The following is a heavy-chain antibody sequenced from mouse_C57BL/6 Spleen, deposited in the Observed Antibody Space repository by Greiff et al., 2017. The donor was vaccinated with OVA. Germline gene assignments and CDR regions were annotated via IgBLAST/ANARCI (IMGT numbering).Heavy chain of an antibody. V-gene: IGHV5-9*01. CDR2: ISGGGGNT. CDR1: GFTFSSYT. CDR3: ARPYGSSYGYFDV. J-gene: IGHJ1*03. Sequence: EVKLVESGGGLVKPGGSLKLSCAASGFTFSSYTLSWVRQTPEQRLEWVATISGGGGNTYYPDSVKGRFTISRDNAKNTLYLQMSSLRSEDTALYYCARPYGSSYGYFDVWGTGTTVTVSS. D-gene: IGHD1-1*01.